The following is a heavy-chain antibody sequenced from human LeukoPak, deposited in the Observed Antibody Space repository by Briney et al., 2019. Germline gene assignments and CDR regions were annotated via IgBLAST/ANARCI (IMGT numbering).Heavy chain of an antibody. J-gene: IGHJ6*02. CDR2: IIPILGIA. Sequence: ASVKVSCKASGGTFSTYAISWVRQAPGQGLEWMGRIIPILGIANYAQKSQGRVTIIADKSTSTAYMELSSLTFEDTAVYWCARPDTLDDYYGMDVWGQGTPVTVSS. CDR1: GGTFSTYA. D-gene: IGHD5-18*01. CDR3: ARPDTLDDYYGMDV. V-gene: IGHV1-69*04.